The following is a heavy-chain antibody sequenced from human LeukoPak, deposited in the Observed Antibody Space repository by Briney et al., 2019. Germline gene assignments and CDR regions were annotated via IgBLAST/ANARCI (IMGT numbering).Heavy chain of an antibody. CDR2: IYHGGST. CDR3: ARGEPLGYCSTTSCPYYFDS. D-gene: IGHD2-2*01. J-gene: IGHJ4*02. Sequence: SETLSLTCAISGVSISSVNWWSWVRQSPGKGLEWIGEIYHGGSTTYNLSLKSRVTLSVDKAENQFSLKMYSVTAADTAVYYCARGEPLGYCSTTSCPYYFDSWGQGTLVIVSS. CDR1: GVSISSVNW. V-gene: IGHV4-4*02.